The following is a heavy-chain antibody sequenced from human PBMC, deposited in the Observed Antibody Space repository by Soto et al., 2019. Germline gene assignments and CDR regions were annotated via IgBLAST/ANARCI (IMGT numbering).Heavy chain of an antibody. CDR3: AKDPGSRWGYCSSTSCYGGFDP. CDR1: GFTFSSYG. Sequence: GGSLRLSCAASGFTFSSYGMHWVRQAPGKGLEWVAVISYDGSNKYYADSVKGRFTISRDNSKNTLYLQMNSLRAEDTAVYYCAKDPGSRWGYCSSTSCYGGFDPWGQGTLVTVSS. V-gene: IGHV3-30*18. CDR2: ISYDGSNK. J-gene: IGHJ5*02. D-gene: IGHD2-2*01.